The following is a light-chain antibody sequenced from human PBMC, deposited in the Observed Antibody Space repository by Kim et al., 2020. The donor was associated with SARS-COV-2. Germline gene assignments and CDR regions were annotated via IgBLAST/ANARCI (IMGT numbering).Light chain of an antibody. CDR3: CSYVGSRIFAV. J-gene: IGLJ2*01. CDR1: SSDVGSYNL. Sequence: QSALTQPASVSGSPGQSITISCTGSSSDVGSYNLVSWYQQHPGKAPKLVIYEVSERPSGVSNRFTGSKSGNTASLSISGLHAEDEADYYCCSYVGSRIFAVFGGGTQLTVL. V-gene: IGLV2-23*02. CDR2: EVS.